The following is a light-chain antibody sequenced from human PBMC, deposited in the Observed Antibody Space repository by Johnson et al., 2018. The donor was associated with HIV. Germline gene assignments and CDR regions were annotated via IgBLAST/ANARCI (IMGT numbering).Light chain of an antibody. Sequence: QSVLTQPPSVSGAPGQMVTISCTGSSSNIGAGYDVHWYQQFSGTAPKLLIYGNTNRPSGVPDRFSGSKSGTSASLAITGLRAEDEADYYCQSYASSLSASIFGGGTQLTVL. CDR2: GNT. CDR3: QSYASSLSASI. V-gene: IGLV1-40*02. CDR1: SSNIGAGYD. J-gene: IGLJ2*01.